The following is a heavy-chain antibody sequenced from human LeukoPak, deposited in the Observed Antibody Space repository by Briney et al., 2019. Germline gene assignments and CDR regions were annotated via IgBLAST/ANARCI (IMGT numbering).Heavy chain of an antibody. V-gene: IGHV1-2*02. D-gene: IGHD1-1*01. CDR1: GYTFTSYD. CDR3: ARDRIVQLELGS. CDR2: INPNSGGT. Sequence: VASVKVSCKASGYTFTSYDINWVRQAPGQGLEWMGWINPNSGGTNYAQKFQGRVTMTRDTSISTAYMELSRLRSDDTAVYYCARDRIVQLELGSWGQGTMVTVSS. J-gene: IGHJ3*01.